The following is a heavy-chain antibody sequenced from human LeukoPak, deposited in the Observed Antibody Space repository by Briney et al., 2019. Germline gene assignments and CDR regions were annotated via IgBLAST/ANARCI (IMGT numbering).Heavy chain of an antibody. V-gene: IGHV1-2*06. D-gene: IGHD4-17*01. CDR1: GYTFTGYY. J-gene: IGHJ5*02. CDR3: ARSLGPLRTPTRFDP. Sequence: ASVKVSCKASGYTFTGYYMHWVRQAPGQGLEWMGRINPNSGGTNYAQKFQGRVTMTRDTSISTAYMELSRLRSDDTAVYYCARSLGPLRTPTRFDPWGQGTLVTVSS. CDR2: INPNSGGT.